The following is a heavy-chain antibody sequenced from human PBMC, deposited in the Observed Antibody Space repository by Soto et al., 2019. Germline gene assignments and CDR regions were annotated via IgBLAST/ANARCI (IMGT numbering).Heavy chain of an antibody. CDR1: NYSISSDHY. D-gene: IGHD3-22*01. Sequence: SETLSLTCAVSNYSISSDHYWGWIRQPPGKGLEWIGTIYHSGSSYNNPSLKGRLTISVDTSKNQFPLQLNSVTSADTAVYYCARVVHDSSGSYFDFWGRGTLVTVSS. CDR2: IYHSGSS. J-gene: IGHJ4*02. V-gene: IGHV4-38-2*01. CDR3: ARVVHDSSGSYFDF.